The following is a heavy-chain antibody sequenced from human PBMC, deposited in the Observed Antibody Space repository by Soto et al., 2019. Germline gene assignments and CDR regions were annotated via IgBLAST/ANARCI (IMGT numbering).Heavy chain of an antibody. Sequence: SETLSLTCAVYGGSFSGYYWSWIRQHQGKGLEWIGEINHSGSTNYNPSLKSRVTISVDTSKNQFSLKLSSVTAADTAVYYCARGVPQYYDFWSGYQPSSYFGYWGQGTLVTVSS. J-gene: IGHJ4*02. D-gene: IGHD3-3*01. CDR1: GGSFSGYY. CDR3: ARGVPQYYDFWSGYQPSSYFGY. CDR2: INHSGST. V-gene: IGHV4-34*01.